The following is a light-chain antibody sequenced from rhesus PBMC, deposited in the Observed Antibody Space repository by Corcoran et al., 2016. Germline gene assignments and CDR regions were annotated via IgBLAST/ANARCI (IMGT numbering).Light chain of an antibody. CDR3: KSYAGSNTFV. Sequence: QAALTQPRSVSGSPGQSVTISCSGSSSDIGDYNSVSWYQQHSGTAPQLMIYEVNKRPSGVSDRFSGSKSGYTASLTISGLQAEDEADYYCKSYAGSNTFVFGSGTKLTVL. CDR2: EVN. V-gene: IGLV2-32*02. J-gene: IGLJ6*01. CDR1: SSDIGDYNS.